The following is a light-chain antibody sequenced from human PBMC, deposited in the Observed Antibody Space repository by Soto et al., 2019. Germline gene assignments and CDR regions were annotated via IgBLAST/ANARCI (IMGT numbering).Light chain of an antibody. CDR1: VTDVGGYNY. Sequence: QSAQTQRDSGYGSSGQSITSSCAGNVTDVGGYNYVSWYQQHPGRAPKLMISEVSNRPSGVSTRFSGSESGHTASLTISGLQAEDEADYYCSSYTTSRTLVFGAGTKVTVL. J-gene: IGLJ1*01. CDR3: SSYTTSRTLV. V-gene: IGLV2-14*01. CDR2: EVS.